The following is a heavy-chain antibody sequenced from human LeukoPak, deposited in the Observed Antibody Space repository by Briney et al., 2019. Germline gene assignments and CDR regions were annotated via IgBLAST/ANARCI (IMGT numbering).Heavy chain of an antibody. V-gene: IGHV3-73*01. CDR1: GFTFSGSA. Sequence: GGSLRLSCVASGFTFSGSAMHWVRQSSGKGLEWVGRIRSKPNSYATEYAASVKGRFTIFRDDAKNTAYLQMNSLKTEDTAVYYCARPRGGFDIWGQGTMVTVSS. J-gene: IGHJ3*02. CDR2: IRSKPNSYAT. CDR3: ARPRGGFDI. D-gene: IGHD2-15*01.